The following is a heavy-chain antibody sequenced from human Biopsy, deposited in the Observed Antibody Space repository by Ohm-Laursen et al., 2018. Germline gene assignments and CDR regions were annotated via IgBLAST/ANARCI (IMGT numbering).Heavy chain of an antibody. CDR3: ARLGSGDYFPTFFDF. V-gene: IGHV4-31*03. CDR2: IFYSANT. J-gene: IGHJ4*02. Sequence: SLTLSFTATVFGVSINGVRYYWHCIRHHPGKGLEWIGNIFYSANTYYNPSLKSRVTISVDTSKNQFSLKLSSVTAADTAVYYCARLGSGDYFPTFFDFWGQGALVTVSS. CDR1: GVSINGVRYY. D-gene: IGHD5-12*01.